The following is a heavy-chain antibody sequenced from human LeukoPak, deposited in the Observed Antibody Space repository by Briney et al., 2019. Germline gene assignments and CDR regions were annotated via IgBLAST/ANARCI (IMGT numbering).Heavy chain of an antibody. D-gene: IGHD6-13*01. Sequence: PGRSLRLSCAASGFTFDDYAMPWVRHAPGKGLEWVSGISWNSGSIGYADSVKGRFTISRDNAKNSLYLQMNSLRAEDTALYYCAKGPLTIAAAGPYYFDYWGQGTLVTVSS. J-gene: IGHJ4*02. CDR2: ISWNSGSI. CDR3: AKGPLTIAAAGPYYFDY. V-gene: IGHV3-9*01. CDR1: GFTFDDYA.